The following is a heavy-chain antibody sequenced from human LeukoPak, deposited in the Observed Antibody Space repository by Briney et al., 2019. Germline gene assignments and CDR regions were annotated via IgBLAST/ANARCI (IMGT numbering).Heavy chain of an antibody. D-gene: IGHD2-2*01. CDR3: AKVNIVVVPAAIMGSVWFDP. V-gene: IGHV3-23*01. CDR1: GFTFSSYA. J-gene: IGHJ5*02. Sequence: GGSLRLSCAASGFTFSSYAMSWVRQAPGKGLEWVSAISGSGGSTYYADSVKGRFTISRDNSKNTLYLQMNSLRAEDTAVYYCAKVNIVVVPAAIMGSVWFDPWGQGTLVTVSS. CDR2: ISGSGGST.